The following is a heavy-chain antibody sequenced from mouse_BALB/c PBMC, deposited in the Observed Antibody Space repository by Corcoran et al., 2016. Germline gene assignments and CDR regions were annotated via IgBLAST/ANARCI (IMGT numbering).Heavy chain of an antibody. CDR2: INPNNGGT. V-gene: IGHV1-26*01. CDR3: ARDRSWYFDV. D-gene: IGHD2-14*01. J-gene: IGHJ1*01. CDR1: GYTFTDYY. Sequence: EVQLQQSGPELVKPGAAVKMSCTASGYTFTDYYKTWVKQSHGKSLEWIGDINPNNGGTSYNQKFKGKGTLTVDNSSSKAYMQLNSLTSEDSAVYYCARDRSWYFDVWGAGTTVTVS.